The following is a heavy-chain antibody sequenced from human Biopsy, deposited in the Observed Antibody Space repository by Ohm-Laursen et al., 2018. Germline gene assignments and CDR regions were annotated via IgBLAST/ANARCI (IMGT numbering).Heavy chain of an antibody. Sequence: ASVKVSCKASGYTFTSFDINWVRQATGQGLEWMGWMNPNSDNTGYAQKLQGRVTMTRNTSISTAYMELSSLRSEDTAVYYCARVSRSIYDSTFDSFNIWGPGTMVTVSS. CDR3: ARVSRSIYDSTFDSFNI. J-gene: IGHJ3*02. CDR2: MNPNSDNT. V-gene: IGHV1-8*01. D-gene: IGHD3-22*01. CDR1: GYTFTSFD.